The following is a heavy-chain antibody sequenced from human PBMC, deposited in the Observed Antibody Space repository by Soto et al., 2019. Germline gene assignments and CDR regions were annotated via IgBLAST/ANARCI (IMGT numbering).Heavy chain of an antibody. CDR2: IYYSGST. J-gene: IGHJ2*01. CDR3: ARFNWYFDL. V-gene: IGHV4-61*05. CDR1: GGTIISSSYY. Sequence: SETLSLTCTVSGGTIISSSYYWSWIRKPPGKGLEWIGYIYYSGSTNCNPSLKSRVTISVDTSKNQFSLKLSSVTAADTAVYYCARFNWYFDLWGRGTLVTVSS.